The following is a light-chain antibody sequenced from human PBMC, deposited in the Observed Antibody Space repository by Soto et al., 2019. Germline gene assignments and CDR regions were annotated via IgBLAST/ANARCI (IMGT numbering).Light chain of an antibody. J-gene: IGLJ3*02. Sequence: QSVLTQPPSASGTPGQRVTISCSGSSSDIGSNTVNWYQKLPGTAPKLLIFKSSQRPSGVPDRFSASKSGTSASLAISGLQSEDEADYYCATWDDSVNGPVFGGGTKLTV. V-gene: IGLV1-44*01. CDR3: ATWDDSVNGPV. CDR1: SSDIGSNT. CDR2: KSS.